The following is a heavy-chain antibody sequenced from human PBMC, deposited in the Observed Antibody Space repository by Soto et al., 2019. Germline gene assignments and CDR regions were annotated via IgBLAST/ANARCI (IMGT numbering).Heavy chain of an antibody. CDR1: GFTLGVYG. J-gene: IGHJ4*02. CDR3: TRLNGYGDF. V-gene: IGHV3-23*01. D-gene: IGHD5-12*01. Sequence: EVQLLQSGGGLVQPGGSLRLACAVSGFTLGVYGVTWVRQTPTKGLEWVAGFSGGGGGTFYADSVKGRFTISRDSSTTYLLMNSLRSEDTAVYFCTRLNGYGDFWGQGTLVSVSS. CDR2: FSGGGGGT.